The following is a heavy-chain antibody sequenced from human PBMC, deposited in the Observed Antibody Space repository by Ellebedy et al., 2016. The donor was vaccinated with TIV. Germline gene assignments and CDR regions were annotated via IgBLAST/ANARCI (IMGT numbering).Heavy chain of an antibody. V-gene: IGHV4-38-2*02. CDR3: ARDGTSVAFDI. Sequence: MPSKTLSLTCTVSGYSISSGYYWGWIRQPPGKGLEWFGSIYHSGSTYYNPSLKSRVTMSVDTSKNQFSLKLSSVTAADTAVYYCARDGTSVAFDIWGQGTMVTVSS. J-gene: IGHJ3*02. CDR2: IYHSGST. CDR1: GYSISSGYY.